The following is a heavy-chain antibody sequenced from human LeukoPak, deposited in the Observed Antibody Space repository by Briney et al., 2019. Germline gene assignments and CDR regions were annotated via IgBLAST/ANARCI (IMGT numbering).Heavy chain of an antibody. Sequence: GGSLRLSCAASGFTFSSYAMSWVRQAPGKGLEWVSAISGSGGSTYYADSVKGRFTISRDNSKNTLYLQMNGLRAEDTAVYYCAKAPDGFGVVLSYWGQGTLVTVSS. V-gene: IGHV3-23*01. CDR3: AKAPDGFGVVLSY. CDR1: GFTFSSYA. D-gene: IGHD3-3*01. CDR2: ISGSGGST. J-gene: IGHJ4*02.